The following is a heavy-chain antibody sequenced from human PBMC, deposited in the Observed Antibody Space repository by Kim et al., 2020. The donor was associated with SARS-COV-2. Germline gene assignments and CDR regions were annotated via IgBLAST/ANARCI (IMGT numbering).Heavy chain of an antibody. CDR1: GGSFSGYY. Sequence: SETLSLTCAVYGGSFSGYYWSWIRQPPGKGLEWIGEINHSGSTNYNPSLKSRVTISVDTSKNQFSLKLSSVTAADTAVYYCAGMSSGWYSYYYYYGMDVWGQGTTVTVSS. V-gene: IGHV4-34*01. J-gene: IGHJ6*02. CDR2: INHSGST. D-gene: IGHD6-19*01. CDR3: AGMSSGWYSYYYYYGMDV.